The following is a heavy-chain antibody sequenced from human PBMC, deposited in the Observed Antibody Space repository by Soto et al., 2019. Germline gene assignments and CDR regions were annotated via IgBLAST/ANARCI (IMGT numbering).Heavy chain of an antibody. CDR2: IVPIYRTA. CDR3: VRDSGAKLSRS. J-gene: IGHJ4*02. D-gene: IGHD6-13*01. V-gene: IGHV1-69*01. CDR1: GGTFSSYR. Sequence: QVQLVQSGAEGKKPGSSVKVSCKASGGTFSSYRINWVRQAPGQGLEWVGGIVPIYRTADYAQKFQGRVTITADESARTSYMELRSLKSQDTAVYYCVRDSGAKLSRSWGQGTLVTVSS.